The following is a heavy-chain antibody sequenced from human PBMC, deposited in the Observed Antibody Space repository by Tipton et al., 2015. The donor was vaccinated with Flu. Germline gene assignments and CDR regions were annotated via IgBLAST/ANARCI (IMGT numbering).Heavy chain of an antibody. Sequence: LRLSCAVSGDSIRNDYFWGWIRQPPGKGLEWIATIHRSGSTKYNPSLKSRVTISVDTSKNQFSLEMRSVTAADMAVYYCARRDFSNYVSEPKNWFDHWGQGALVTVSS. J-gene: IGHJ5*02. V-gene: IGHV4-38-2*01. CDR1: GDSIRNDYF. D-gene: IGHD4-11*01. CDR3: ARRDFSNYVSEPKNWFDH. CDR2: IHRSGST.